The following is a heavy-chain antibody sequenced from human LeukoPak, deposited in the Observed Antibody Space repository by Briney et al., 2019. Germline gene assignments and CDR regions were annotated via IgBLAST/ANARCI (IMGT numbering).Heavy chain of an antibody. CDR3: ARGLDYHESNGYQAFDV. J-gene: IGHJ3*01. CDR2: MNPNSGAT. D-gene: IGHD3-22*01. CDR1: GYTFTGYY. Sequence: ASVKVSCKASGYTFTGYYMHWGRQAPGQRLEWMGWMNPNSGATTYAQKFQGRVTMTGDTSISTAHMELRSLTSDDTALYHCARGLDYHESNGYQAFDVWGQGTTVTVSS. V-gene: IGHV1-2*02.